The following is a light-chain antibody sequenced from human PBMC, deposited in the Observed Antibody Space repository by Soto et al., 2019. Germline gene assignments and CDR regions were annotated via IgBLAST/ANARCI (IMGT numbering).Light chain of an antibody. CDR1: QSVSSN. V-gene: IGKV3-15*01. CDR3: QQYNNWPPRGT. J-gene: IGKJ1*01. Sequence: EIVMTQSPATLSVSPGERATLSCRASQSVSSNLAWYQQKPGQAPRLLIYGASTRATRIPARFSGSGSGTEFTLTISSLQSEEFAVYYGQQYNNWPPRGTFGQGTKVEIK. CDR2: GAS.